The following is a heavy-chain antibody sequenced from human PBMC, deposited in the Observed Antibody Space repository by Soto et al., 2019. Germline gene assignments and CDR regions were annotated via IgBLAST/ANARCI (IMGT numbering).Heavy chain of an antibody. V-gene: IGHV1-18*01. CDR3: AIQPARVAAPYYFDS. Sequence: QVQLVQSGAEVKKPGASVKVSCKASGYTFTSYGISWVRQAPGQGLEWMGWISAYNGNTNYAQKLQGRVTMTTDTSTRTAYMELRSLRSEDTDVYYSAIQPARVAAPYYFDSWGQGTLVTVSS. J-gene: IGHJ4*02. D-gene: IGHD6-6*01. CDR2: ISAYNGNT. CDR1: GYTFTSYG.